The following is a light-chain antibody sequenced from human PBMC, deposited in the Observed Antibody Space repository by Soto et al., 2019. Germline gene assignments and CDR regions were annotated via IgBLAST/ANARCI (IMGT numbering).Light chain of an antibody. CDR2: GAS. J-gene: IGKJ5*01. V-gene: IGKV1-39*01. CDR3: QQSYTSPTT. CDR1: QSIGKH. Sequence: DIQMTQSPSFLSASVGDRVTITCRASQSIGKHLNWYQQKPGKAPKFLIYGASTLQSGVPPRLTGSGSGTDFTLTVNSLQAEDFATYYCQQSYTSPTTFGQGTRLEIK.